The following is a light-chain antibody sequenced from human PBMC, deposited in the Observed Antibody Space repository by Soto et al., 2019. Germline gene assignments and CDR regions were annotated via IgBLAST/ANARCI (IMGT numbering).Light chain of an antibody. CDR1: QSVSSNY. V-gene: IGKV3-20*01. J-gene: IGKJ2*01. Sequence: EIVLTQSPGTLSLSPGERATLSCRASQSVSSNYLAWYQQKPGQAPRLLIYGASSRATGIPDRFSGSGSGTDFTLTISSLEPEDFAVYYCQQYGGSPPDAFGQGTKLEIK. CDR3: QQYGGSPPDA. CDR2: GAS.